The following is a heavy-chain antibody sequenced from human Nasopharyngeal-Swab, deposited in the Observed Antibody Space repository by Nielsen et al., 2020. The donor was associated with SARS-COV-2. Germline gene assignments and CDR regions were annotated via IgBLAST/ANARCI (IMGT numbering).Heavy chain of an antibody. CDR1: GGSISSSSYY. CDR3: ARDDGYDLLDY. V-gene: IGHV4-39*07. J-gene: IGHJ4*02. CDR2: IYYSGST. D-gene: IGHD5-12*01. Sequence: SETLSLTYTVSGGSISSSSYYWGWVRQPPGKGLEWIGSIYYSGSTYYNPSLKSRVTISVDTSKNQFSLKLSSVTAADTAVYYCARDDGYDLLDYWGQGTLVTVSS.